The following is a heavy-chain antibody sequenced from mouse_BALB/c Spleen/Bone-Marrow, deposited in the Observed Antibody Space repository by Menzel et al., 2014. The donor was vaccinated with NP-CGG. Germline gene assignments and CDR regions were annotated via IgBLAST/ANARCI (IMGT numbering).Heavy chain of an antibody. V-gene: IGHV1S135*01. CDR1: GYAFTSYN. J-gene: IGHJ4*01. CDR3: ARLYAMDY. Sequence: VHVKQSGPELVKPGASVKVSCEASGYAFTSYNMYWVKQSHGKSLEWIGYIDPYNGGTSYNQKFKGKATLTVDKSSSTAYMHLNSLTSEDSAVYYCARLYAMDYWGQGTSVTVSS. CDR2: IDPYNGGT.